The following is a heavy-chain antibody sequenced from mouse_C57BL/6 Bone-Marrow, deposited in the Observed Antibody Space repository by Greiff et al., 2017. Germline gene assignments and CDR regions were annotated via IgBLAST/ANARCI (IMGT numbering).Heavy chain of an antibody. CDR2: IWRGGST. Sequence: VQLQQSGPGLVQPSQSLSITCTVSGFSLTSYGVHWVRQSPGKGLEWLGVIWRGGSTDYNAAFMSRLSIPKDNSKSQVFFKMNSLQADDTAIYYCAKMGDYERGLAYWGQGTLVTVSA. J-gene: IGHJ3*01. CDR3: AKMGDYERGLAY. V-gene: IGHV2-5*01. CDR1: GFSLTSYG. D-gene: IGHD2-4*01.